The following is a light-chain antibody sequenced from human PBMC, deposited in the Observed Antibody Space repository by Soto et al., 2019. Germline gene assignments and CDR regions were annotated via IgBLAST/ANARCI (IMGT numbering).Light chain of an antibody. J-gene: IGKJ1*01. Sequence: EMVMTQSPATLSLSPVEVATRCVMGSQSISDSLAWYQQKPGQAPRLLIYSASTRATGVPGRFSGSGSGTDFTLTISSLESEDVAVYYCQQRSNWPFTFGQGTKVDIK. CDR2: SAS. V-gene: IGKV3-11*01. CDR3: QQRSNWPFT. CDR1: QSISDS.